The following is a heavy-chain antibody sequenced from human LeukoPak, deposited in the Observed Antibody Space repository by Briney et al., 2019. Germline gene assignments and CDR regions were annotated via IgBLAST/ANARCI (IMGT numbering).Heavy chain of an antibody. D-gene: IGHD7-27*01. V-gene: IGHV4-34*01. CDR1: GGSFSGYY. CDR3: ARLRWGFDY. J-gene: IGHJ4*02. CDR2: INHSGST. Sequence: SETLSLTCAVYGGSFSGYYWSWIRQPTGKGLEWIGEINHSGSTNYNPSLKSRVTISVDTSKNQFSLKLSSVTAADTAVYYCARLRWGFDYWGQGTLVTVSS.